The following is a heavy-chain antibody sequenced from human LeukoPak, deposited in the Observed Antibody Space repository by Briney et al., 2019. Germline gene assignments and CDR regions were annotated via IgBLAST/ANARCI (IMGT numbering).Heavy chain of an antibody. J-gene: IGHJ6*04. CDR3: ARDRGYCSSTSCYEVGERRYCYYGMDV. CDR2: ISSSSSYT. D-gene: IGHD2-2*01. V-gene: IGHV3-11*06. Sequence: GGSLRLSCAASGFTFSDYYMSWIRQAPGKGLEWVSYISSSSSYTNYADSVKGRFTISRDNAKNSLYLQMNSLRAEDTAVYYCARDRGYCSSTSCYEVGERRYCYYGMDVWGKGTTVTVSS. CDR1: GFTFSDYY.